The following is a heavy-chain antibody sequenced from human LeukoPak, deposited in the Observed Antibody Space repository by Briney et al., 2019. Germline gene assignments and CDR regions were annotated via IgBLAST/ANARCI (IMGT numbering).Heavy chain of an antibody. Sequence: PSETLSLTCTVSGGSISTSNYYWGWIRQPPGKGLEWIGNIFYSGSTYYSPSVKSRVTISLDTSRNQFSLKLSSVTAADTAVYYCATATRPEPVNFDYWGQGTLVTVSS. J-gene: IGHJ4*02. D-gene: IGHD1-14*01. CDR1: GGSISTSNYY. CDR3: ATATRPEPVNFDY. CDR2: IFYSGST. V-gene: IGHV4-39*07.